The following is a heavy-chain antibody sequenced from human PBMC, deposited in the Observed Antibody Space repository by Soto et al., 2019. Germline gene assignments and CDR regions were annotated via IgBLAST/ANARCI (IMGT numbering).Heavy chain of an antibody. CDR3: ATGPFPPAPDAFDI. V-gene: IGHV1-24*01. CDR2: FDPEDGET. CDR1: GYALTELS. Sequence: ASVKVSCKVSGYALTELSMHWVRQAPGKGLEWMGGFDPEDGETIYAQKFQGRVTMTEDTSTDTAYMELSSLRSEDTAVYYCATGPFPPAPDAFDIWGQGTMVTV. J-gene: IGHJ3*02.